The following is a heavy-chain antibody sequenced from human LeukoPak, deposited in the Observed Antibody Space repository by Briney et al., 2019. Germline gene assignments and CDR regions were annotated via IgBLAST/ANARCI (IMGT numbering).Heavy chain of an antibody. CDR3: ARDWIQLWLGDYFDY. CDR2: ILYGGSNK. V-gene: IGHV3-30*02. J-gene: IGHJ4*02. D-gene: IGHD5-18*01. Sequence: PGGSLRLSCAASGFTFSSYAMQWVRQAPGKGLEWVAFILYGGSNKYYADPVKGRFTISRDNSKNTLYLQMNSLTAEDTAVYYCARDWIQLWLGDYFDYWGQGTLVAVSS. CDR1: GFTFSSYA.